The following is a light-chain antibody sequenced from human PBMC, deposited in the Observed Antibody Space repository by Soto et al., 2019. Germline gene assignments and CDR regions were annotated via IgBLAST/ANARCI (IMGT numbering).Light chain of an antibody. V-gene: IGKV3-15*01. Sequence: EIVMTQSPATLSVSPGERATLSCRASQSVSSNLAWYQQKPGQAPRLLIYGASTRATSIPARFSGSGSGTEFNLNISSLQSEDFAVYYCQQYNTWPPWTFGQGTKVEIK. CDR3: QQYNTWPPWT. CDR1: QSVSSN. J-gene: IGKJ1*01. CDR2: GAS.